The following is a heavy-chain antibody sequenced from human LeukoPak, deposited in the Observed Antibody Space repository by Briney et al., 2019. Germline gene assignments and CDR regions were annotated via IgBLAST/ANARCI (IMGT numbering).Heavy chain of an antibody. CDR2: IYYSGST. D-gene: IGHD6-19*01. Sequence: SETLSLTCAVSGGSISSGDYSWNWIRQSPGKGLEWIGYIYYSGSTNYNPSLKSRVTISVDTSKNQFSLKLSSVTAADTAVYYCARVAVAAREYFDYWGQGTLVTVSS. CDR3: ARVAVAAREYFDY. V-gene: IGHV4-61*08. CDR1: GGSISSGDYS. J-gene: IGHJ4*02.